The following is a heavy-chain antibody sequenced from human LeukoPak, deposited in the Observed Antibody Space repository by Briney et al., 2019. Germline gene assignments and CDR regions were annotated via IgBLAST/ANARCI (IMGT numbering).Heavy chain of an antibody. V-gene: IGHV3-7*03. Sequence: PGGSLRLSCAASGFTFVSYSMNWARQAPGKGLEWVASINHNGNENYYVDSVKGRFTISRDNAKNSLYLQMSNLRAEDTAVYFCARGGGLDVWGQGATVTVSS. D-gene: IGHD3-16*01. CDR1: GFTFVSYS. CDR3: ARGGGLDV. CDR2: INHNGNEN. J-gene: IGHJ6*02.